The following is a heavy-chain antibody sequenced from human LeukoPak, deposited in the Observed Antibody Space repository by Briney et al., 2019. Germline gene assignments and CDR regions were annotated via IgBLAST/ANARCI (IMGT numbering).Heavy chain of an antibody. V-gene: IGHV1-69*05. D-gene: IGHD3-9*01. CDR3: AIGITGYYAGTDY. CDR1: GGTFSSHG. Sequence: ASVKVSRKASGGTFSSHGISWVRQAPGQGLEWMGGITPIFGTANYPQKFQGRVTITTDETTSTAYMEVSSLRSEDTAVYYCAIGITGYYAGTDYWGQGTLVTVSS. CDR2: ITPIFGTA. J-gene: IGHJ4*02.